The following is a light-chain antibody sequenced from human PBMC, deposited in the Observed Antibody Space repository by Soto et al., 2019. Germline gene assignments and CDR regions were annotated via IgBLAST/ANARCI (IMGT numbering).Light chain of an antibody. V-gene: IGLV2-14*03. Sequence: QSALTQPAYVSGSPGQSLTISCTGTSSDVGAYNYVSWYQHHPGKAPKLMIYDVSNRPSGVSNRFSVSKSGNTASLTISVLQAEDEADYYCNSFTTSSTLVFGGGTKLTV. CDR1: SSDVGAYNY. CDR2: DVS. CDR3: NSFTTSSTLV. J-gene: IGLJ2*01.